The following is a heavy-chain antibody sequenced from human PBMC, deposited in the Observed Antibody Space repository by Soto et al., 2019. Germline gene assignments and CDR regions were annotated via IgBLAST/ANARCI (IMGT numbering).Heavy chain of an antibody. CDR2: IYYSGST. D-gene: IGHD1-26*01. J-gene: IGHJ5*02. Sequence: QVQLQESGPGLVKPSETLSLTCTVSGGSISSYYWSWIRQPPGKGLEWIGYIYYSGSTNYNPSLKSRVTISVDTSKNQFSLKLSSVTAADTAVYYCARDRDLSGSYSDWFDPWGQGTLVTVSS. CDR1: GGSISSYY. V-gene: IGHV4-59*01. CDR3: ARDRDLSGSYSDWFDP.